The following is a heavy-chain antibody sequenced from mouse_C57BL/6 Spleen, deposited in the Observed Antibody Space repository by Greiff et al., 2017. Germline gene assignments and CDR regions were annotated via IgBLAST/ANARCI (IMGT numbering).Heavy chain of an antibody. Sequence: EVKLMESGGGLVKPGGSLKLSCAASGFTFSDYGMHWVRQAPEKGLEWVAYISSGSSTNYYAETVKGRFTISSDNAKNTLFLQMTSLRSEDTAMYYCARGDSTYFAYWGQGTTLTVSA. J-gene: IGHJ2*01. CDR3: ARGDSTYFAY. V-gene: IGHV5-17*01. CDR2: ISSGSSTN. D-gene: IGHD2-5*01. CDR1: GFTFSDYG.